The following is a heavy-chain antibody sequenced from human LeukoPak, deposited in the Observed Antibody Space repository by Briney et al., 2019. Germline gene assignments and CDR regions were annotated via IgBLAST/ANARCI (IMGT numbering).Heavy chain of an antibody. V-gene: IGHV4-34*01. Sequence: SETLSLTCSVSGGSLSDYYWNWIRQSPGKGLEWIGEINHSGSTNYNPSLKSQVTISVDTSKNQFSLKLSSVTAADTAVYYCARLNYYDSSGSSPAGYYYYYGMDVWGQGTTVTVSS. CDR2: INHSGST. J-gene: IGHJ6*02. CDR1: GGSLSDYY. D-gene: IGHD3-22*01. CDR3: ARLNYYDSSGSSPAGYYYYYGMDV.